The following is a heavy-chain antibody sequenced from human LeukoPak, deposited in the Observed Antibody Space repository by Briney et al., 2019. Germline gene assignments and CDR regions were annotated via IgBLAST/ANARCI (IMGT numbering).Heavy chain of an antibody. CDR3: ARGAEWEPTSAFDI. CDR2: INPNSGGT. CDR1: GYPFIAFY. D-gene: IGHD1-26*01. V-gene: IGHV1-2*02. Sequence: ASVKVSCKASGYPFIAFYIHWVRQAPGQGLEWMGWINPNSGGTNYAQKFQGRVTMTRDTSISTAYMELSRLRSDDTAVYYCARGAEWEPTSAFDIWGQGTMVTVSS. J-gene: IGHJ3*02.